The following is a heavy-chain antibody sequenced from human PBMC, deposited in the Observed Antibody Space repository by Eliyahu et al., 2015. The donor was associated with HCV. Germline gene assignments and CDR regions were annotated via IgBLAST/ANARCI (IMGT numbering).Heavy chain of an antibody. CDR2: IYSDDKT. CDR1: GFIVRNNF. CDR3: AGAAPNPAYGFI. J-gene: IGHJ4*02. V-gene: IGHV3-53*04. D-gene: IGHD3-10*01. Sequence: EVQLVESGGGLVQAGGSLXLSCAASGFIVRNNFMSWARQAPGKGLELVSVIYSDDKTSYGDSVKGRFTISRDNSGNTLFLQITNLKPEDTAVYYCAGAAPNPAYGFIWGQGALLTVSS.